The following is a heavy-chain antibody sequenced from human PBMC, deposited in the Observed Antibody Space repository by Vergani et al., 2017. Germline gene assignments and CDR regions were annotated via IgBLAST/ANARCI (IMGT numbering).Heavy chain of an antibody. Sequence: EVELVQSGPEMRKPGESLKISCKGSEYSFGNYWIGWVRQMPGKGLEWMGIIHPADSATRYSPSFQGQVTISVDKSISTAYLQRSSLRASDSAMYYCARLYGRDSSGSKYFDYWGQGTLVTVSS. D-gene: IGHD3-22*01. CDR2: IHPADSAT. V-gene: IGHV5-51*03. J-gene: IGHJ4*02. CDR3: ARLYGRDSSGSKYFDY. CDR1: EYSFGNYW.